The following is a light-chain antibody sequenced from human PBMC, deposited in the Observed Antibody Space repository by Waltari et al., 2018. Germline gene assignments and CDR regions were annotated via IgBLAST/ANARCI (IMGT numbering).Light chain of an antibody. Sequence: DIVLTQSPGTLSLSPGERATLSSRARQSVASNFLAWYQQKPGQAPRLLIYGASSRVTGIPDRFSGSGSGTDFTLTISRLEPVDFAVYYCQQYDFSVPLTFGGGTKVEIK. V-gene: IGKV3-20*01. CDR3: QQYDFSVPLT. J-gene: IGKJ4*01. CDR1: QSVASNF. CDR2: GAS.